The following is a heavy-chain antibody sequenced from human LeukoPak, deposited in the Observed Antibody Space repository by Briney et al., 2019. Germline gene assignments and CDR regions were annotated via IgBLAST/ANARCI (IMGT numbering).Heavy chain of an antibody. CDR2: ISSSGANT. V-gene: IGHV3-23*01. CDR3: AKEGGYSSTWY. CDR1: GFTFSVSV. Sequence: GGSLRLSCAASGFTFSVSVMNWVRQAPGKGLEWVSGISSSGANTYYADSVKGRFIISRDNHKSTVHLQMNSLRAEDTAIYYCAKEGGYSSTWYWGQGTLVAVSS. J-gene: IGHJ4*02. D-gene: IGHD6-13*01.